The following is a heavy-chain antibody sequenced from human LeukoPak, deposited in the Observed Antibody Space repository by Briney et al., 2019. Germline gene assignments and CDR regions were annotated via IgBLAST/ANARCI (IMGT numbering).Heavy chain of an antibody. J-gene: IGHJ4*02. CDR2: ISWNSGSI. D-gene: IGHD4-17*01. CDR3: AKDRGYGDYGFDY. CDR1: GFTFDDYA. V-gene: IGHV3-9*01. Sequence: SGGFLRLSCAASGFTFDDYAMHWVRQAPGKGLEWVSGISWNSGSIGYADSVKGRFTISRDNAKNSLYLQMNSLRAEDTALYYCAKDRGYGDYGFDYWGQGTLVTVSS.